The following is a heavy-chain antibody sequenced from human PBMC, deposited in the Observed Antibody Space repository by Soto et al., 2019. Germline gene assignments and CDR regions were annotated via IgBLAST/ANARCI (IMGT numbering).Heavy chain of an antibody. D-gene: IGHD3-22*01. CDR2: ISSGSSYT. J-gene: IGHJ4*02. Sequence: AGGSLRLSCAASGFTFSDYYMNWIRQAPGKGLEWVSHISSGSSYTHYADSVKGRFTISRDNAKNSMYLQMNSLRAEDTAVYYCATFRGTSNYYDSSGYLSSWGQGTLVTVSS. CDR3: ATFRGTSNYYDSSGYLSS. CDR1: GFTFSDYY. V-gene: IGHV3-11*06.